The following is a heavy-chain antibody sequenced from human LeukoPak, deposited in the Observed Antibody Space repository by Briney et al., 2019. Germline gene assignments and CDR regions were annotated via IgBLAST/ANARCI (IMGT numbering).Heavy chain of an antibody. CDR1: GFTFSSYS. CDR3: ARAVGPFDY. J-gene: IGHJ4*02. V-gene: IGHV3-33*08. CDR2: IWHDGSNK. Sequence: GGSLRLSCAASGFTFSSYSMNWVRQAPGKGLQWVAVIWHDGSNKYYADSVKGRFTISRDNSENTLYLQMNSLRAEDTAVYYCARAVGPFDYWGQGTLVTVSS.